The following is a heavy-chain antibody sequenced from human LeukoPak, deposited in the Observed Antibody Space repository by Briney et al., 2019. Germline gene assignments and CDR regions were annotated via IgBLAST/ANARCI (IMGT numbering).Heavy chain of an antibody. CDR1: GFTFSSYA. Sequence: PGGSLRLSCAASGFTFSSYAMHWVRQAPGKGLEWVAVISYDGSNKYYADSVKGRFTISRDNSKNTLYLQMNSLRAEDTAVYYCARDRCSSTSCQRSAFDIWGQGTMVTVSS. D-gene: IGHD2-2*01. CDR3: ARDRCSSTSCQRSAFDI. J-gene: IGHJ3*02. CDR2: ISYDGSNK. V-gene: IGHV3-30-3*01.